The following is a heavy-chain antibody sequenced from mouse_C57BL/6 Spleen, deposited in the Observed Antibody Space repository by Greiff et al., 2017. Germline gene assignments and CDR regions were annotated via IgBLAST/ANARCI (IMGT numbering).Heavy chain of an antibody. D-gene: IGHD1-1*01. CDR2: IWGDGST. CDR3: AKKGRGSSSDWYFDV. Sequence: QVQLQQSGPGLVAPSQSLSITCTVSGFSLTSYGVSWVRQPPGKGLEWLGVIWGDGSTNYHSALISSLSISKDNSKSQVFSKLNSQQTDDTDTDYCAKKGRGSSSDWYFDVWGTGTTVTVSS. CDR1: GFSLTSYG. J-gene: IGHJ1*03. V-gene: IGHV2-3*01.